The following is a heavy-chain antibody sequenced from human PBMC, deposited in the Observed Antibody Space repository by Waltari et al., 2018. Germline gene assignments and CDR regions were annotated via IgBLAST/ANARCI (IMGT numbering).Heavy chain of an antibody. V-gene: IGHV1-2*02. CDR1: GYTFTGYY. D-gene: IGHD6-13*01. Sequence: QVQLVQSGAEVKKPGASVKVSCKASGYTFTGYYMHWVRQAPGQGLEWMGWSNPNSGGTNYEKKFQGRVTVTRDTSISTAYMELSRLRSDDTAVYYCARGGAAAGTLGIMDVWGQGTTVTVSS. CDR3: ARGGAAAGTLGIMDV. CDR2: SNPNSGGT. J-gene: IGHJ6*02.